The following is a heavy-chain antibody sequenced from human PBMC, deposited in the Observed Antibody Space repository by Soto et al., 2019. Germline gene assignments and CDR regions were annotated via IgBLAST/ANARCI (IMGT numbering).Heavy chain of an antibody. J-gene: IGHJ4*02. D-gene: IGHD2-8*02. CDR3: ARDKITGLFDY. V-gene: IGHV4-34*01. CDR2: ITHSGST. CDR1: GGSFSGYY. Sequence: SDTLSLTCAVYGGSFSGYYWTWIRQPPGTGLEWIGEITHSGSTNYNPSLKSLVTISVDTSKNQFSLKLTSVTAADTAVYYCARDKITGLFDYWGQGTLVTVSS.